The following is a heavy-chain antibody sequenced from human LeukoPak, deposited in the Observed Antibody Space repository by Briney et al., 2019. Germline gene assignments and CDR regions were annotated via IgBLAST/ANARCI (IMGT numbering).Heavy chain of an antibody. J-gene: IGHJ4*02. V-gene: IGHV3-7*01. Sequence: GGSLRLSCAASGFTFSSYWMSWVRQAPGKGLEWVANIKQDGSEKYYVDSVKGRFTISRDNAKNSLYLQMNSLRAEDTAVYYCARVKPGTYDSSGYYYGLPDYWGQGTLVTVSS. CDR2: IKQDGSEK. CDR3: ARVKPGTYDSSGYYYGLPDY. D-gene: IGHD3-22*01. CDR1: GFTFSSYW.